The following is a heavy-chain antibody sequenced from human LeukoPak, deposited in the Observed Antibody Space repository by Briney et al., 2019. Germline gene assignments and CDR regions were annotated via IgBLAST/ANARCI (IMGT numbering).Heavy chain of an antibody. J-gene: IGHJ6*02. V-gene: IGHV5-51*01. D-gene: IGHD3-10*01. CDR1: GYSFTSYW. CDR2: IYPGDSDT. CDR3: ARRYYGSGAAGGMDV. Sequence: GESLKISCKGSGYSFTSYWIGWVRQMPGKGLEWMGIIYPGDSDTRYSPSFQGQVTISADKSSSTAYLQWSSLKASDTAMYYCARRYYGSGAAGGMDVWGQGTTVTVSS.